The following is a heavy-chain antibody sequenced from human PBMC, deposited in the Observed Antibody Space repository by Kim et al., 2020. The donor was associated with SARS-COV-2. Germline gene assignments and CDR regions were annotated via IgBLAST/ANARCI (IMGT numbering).Heavy chain of an antibody. V-gene: IGHV3-23*01. D-gene: IGHD6-19*01. J-gene: IGHJ4*02. CDR1: GFTVNNFA. Sequence: GGSLRLSCGASGFTVNNFAMSWVRQAPGKGLEWVSTDPGGGGRTFYADSVKGRFTISRDNSKNTVFLQMNSVRAEDTAVCYCAKAQPLRSGWYVFEDWGPGTLVTVSS. CDR3: AKAQPLRSGWYVFED. CDR2: DPGGGGRT.